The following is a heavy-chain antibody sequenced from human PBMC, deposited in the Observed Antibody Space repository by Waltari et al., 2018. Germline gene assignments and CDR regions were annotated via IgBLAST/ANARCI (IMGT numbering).Heavy chain of an antibody. CDR3: ARDLSAAAGSDY. Sequence: EVQLLESGGGLVQPGGSLRLSCAASGFTFSSYAMSGVRQAPGKGLEWVSAISGSGGSTYYADSVKGRFTISRDNSKNTLYLQMNSLRAEDTAVYYCARDLSAAAGSDYWGQGTLVTVSS. J-gene: IGHJ4*02. D-gene: IGHD6-13*01. V-gene: IGHV3-23*01. CDR1: GFTFSSYA. CDR2: ISGSGGST.